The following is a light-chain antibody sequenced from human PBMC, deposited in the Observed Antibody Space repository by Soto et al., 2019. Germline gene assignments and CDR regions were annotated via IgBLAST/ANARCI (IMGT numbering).Light chain of an antibody. CDR2: GAS. CDR3: QQYGSSPWT. V-gene: IGKV3-20*01. Sequence: EFVLTQSPGTLSLSPGERATLSCGASQSFSSSYLAWYQQKPGQAPRLLIYGASSRATGIPDRFSGSGSGTDFTLTISRLEPEDFAVYYCQQYGSSPWTFGQGTKVEIK. CDR1: QSFSSSY. J-gene: IGKJ1*01.